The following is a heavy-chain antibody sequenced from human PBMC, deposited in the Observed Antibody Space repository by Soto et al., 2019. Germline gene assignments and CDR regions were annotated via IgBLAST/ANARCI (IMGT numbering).Heavy chain of an antibody. CDR1: GFTFSRVD. CDR2: IGAAFDS. V-gene: IGHV3-13*01. J-gene: IGHJ3*02. CDR3: AKDLEGAFDI. Sequence: GGSLRLSCAASGFTFSRVDMHWIRQPIGKGLEWVSTIGAAFDSYFADSVKGRFTLSRENSENSVYLQMNSLRVGDTAVYYCAKDLEGAFDIRGQGTMVTVSS.